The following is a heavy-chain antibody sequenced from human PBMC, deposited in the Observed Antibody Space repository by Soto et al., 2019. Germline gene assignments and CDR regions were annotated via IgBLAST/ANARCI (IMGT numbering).Heavy chain of an antibody. D-gene: IGHD3-10*01. J-gene: IGHJ6*02. CDR1: GGSISSGDYY. V-gene: IGHV4-30-4*01. CDR2: IYYSGST. Sequence: SETLSLTCTVSGGSISSGDYYWSWIRQPPGKGLEWIGYIYYSGSTYYNPSLKSRVTISVDTSKNQFSLKLSSVTAADTAVYYCASHMVRGVISCYYGMDVWGQGTTVTVSS. CDR3: ASHMVRGVISCYYGMDV.